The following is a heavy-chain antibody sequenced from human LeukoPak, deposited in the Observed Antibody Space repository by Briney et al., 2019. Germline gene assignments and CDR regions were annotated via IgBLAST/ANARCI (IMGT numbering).Heavy chain of an antibody. CDR2: IKEDGSEK. J-gene: IGHJ6*02. D-gene: IGHD3-16*01. CDR3: ARHRRTFGMDV. V-gene: IGHV3-7*01. CDR1: GFSFGSYW. Sequence: GGSLRLSCAASGFSFGSYWMNWVRQAPGKGLEWVANIKEDGSEKYYVDSVKGRFTISRDSAKNALYLQMNSLRAEDTAVYYCARHRRTFGMDVWGQGTTVTVSS.